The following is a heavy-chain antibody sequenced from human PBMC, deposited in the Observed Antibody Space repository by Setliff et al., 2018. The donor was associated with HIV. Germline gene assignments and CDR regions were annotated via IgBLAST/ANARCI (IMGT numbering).Heavy chain of an antibody. CDR1: GFIFSNHD. Sequence: HPGGSLRLSCEASGFIFSNHDFHWVRQAAAKGLEWVAAIGTGGDTYYVDSVKGRFTISRENARNSLYLQMNSLRAEDTAVYYCAKLSGGSLYVNLYYYMDVWGKGTTVTVSS. CDR3: AKLSGGSLYVNLYYYMDV. J-gene: IGHJ6*03. V-gene: IGHV3-13*01. D-gene: IGHD1-26*01. CDR2: IGTGGDT.